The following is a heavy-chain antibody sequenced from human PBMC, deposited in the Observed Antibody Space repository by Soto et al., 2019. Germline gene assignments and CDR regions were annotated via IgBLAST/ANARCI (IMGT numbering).Heavy chain of an antibody. CDR2: ISYDGSNK. CDR3: ANLVNSDTFGGVIVSNYYYYYYMDV. V-gene: IGHV3-30*18. J-gene: IGHJ6*03. D-gene: IGHD3-16*02. Sequence: GGSLRLSCAASGFTFSSYGMHWVRQAPGKGLEWVAVISYDGSNKYYADSVKGRFTISRDNSKNTLYLQMNSLRAEDTAVYYCANLVNSDTFGGVIVSNYYYYYYMDVWGKGTTVTVSS. CDR1: GFTFSSYG.